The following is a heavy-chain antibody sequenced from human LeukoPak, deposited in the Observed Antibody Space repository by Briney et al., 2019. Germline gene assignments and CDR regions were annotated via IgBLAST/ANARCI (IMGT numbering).Heavy chain of an antibody. CDR3: ANVYYFGSGTYESRYFDY. V-gene: IGHV3-23*01. CDR1: GFTFSSYA. D-gene: IGHD3-10*01. J-gene: IGHJ4*02. Sequence: PGGSLRLSCAASGFTFSSYAMGWVRQAPGKGLEWVSAISGSGGSTYYADSVKGRFTISRDNSKNTLYLQMNSLRAEDTAVYYCANVYYFGSGTYESRYFDYWGQGTLVTVSS. CDR2: ISGSGGST.